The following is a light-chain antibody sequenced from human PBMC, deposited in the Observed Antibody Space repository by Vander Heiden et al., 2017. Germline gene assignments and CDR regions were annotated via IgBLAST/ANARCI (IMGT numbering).Light chain of an antibody. Sequence: DIQMTQSPSTQSASIGDRVTITCRASQSISGSLAWYQQKPGKVPKVLISEVSSLETGVPSRFSGSGSGTDFSLTISSLQPDDFATYYCQQDYRGATFGHGTKVDVK. J-gene: IGKJ3*01. V-gene: IGKV1-5*03. CDR1: QSISGS. CDR3: QQDYRGAT. CDR2: EVS.